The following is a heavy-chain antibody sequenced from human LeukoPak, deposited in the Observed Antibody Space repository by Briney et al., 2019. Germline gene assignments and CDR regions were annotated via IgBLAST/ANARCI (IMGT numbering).Heavy chain of an antibody. V-gene: IGHV3-7*01. J-gene: IGHJ3*01. Sequence: PGGSLRLSCAASGFTFSSNWMGWVRQAPGKGLEWVANINEAGNEKYYGDSVTGRFTIARDNANKLLDLQMNSLRGDDSAVYYCMRDDGSLIGRDWGQGTMVTVSS. CDR2: INEAGNEK. CDR3: MRDDGSLIGRD. D-gene: IGHD2/OR15-2a*01. CDR1: GFTFSSNW.